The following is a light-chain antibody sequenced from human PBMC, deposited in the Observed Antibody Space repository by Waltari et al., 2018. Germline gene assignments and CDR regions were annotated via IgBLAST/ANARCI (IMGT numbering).Light chain of an antibody. J-gene: IGKJ4*01. CDR2: GAS. CDR3: QQRSNWPFT. CDR1: QSVSRY. V-gene: IGKV3-11*01. Sequence: EIVLTQSPATLSLSPGERATLSCRASQSVSRYLAWYQQNPGQAPRLLIYGASNRATGIPARFSGSGSGTDFTLTISSLEPEDFAVYYCQQRSNWPFTFGGGTKVEIK.